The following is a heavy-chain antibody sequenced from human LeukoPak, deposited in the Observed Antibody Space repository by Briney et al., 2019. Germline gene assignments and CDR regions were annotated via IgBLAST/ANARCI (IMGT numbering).Heavy chain of an antibody. CDR2: ISGIDT. Sequence: PGGSLRLSCAASGFTFSTFDMNWVTHAPGKGLEWVSTISGIDTFYADSVKGRFTISRDNSKNTLYLQMISLRAEDTAVYYCTKDAPDSGGWFFFDPWGQGTLVTVSS. D-gene: IGHD6-19*01. CDR3: TKDAPDSGGWFFFDP. V-gene: IGHV3-23*01. J-gene: IGHJ5*02. CDR1: GFTFSTFD.